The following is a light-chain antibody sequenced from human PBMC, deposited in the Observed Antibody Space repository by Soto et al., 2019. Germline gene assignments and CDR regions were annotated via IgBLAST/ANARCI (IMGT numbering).Light chain of an antibody. V-gene: IGKV4-1*01. CDR2: WAS. CDR1: QSVLHSSNNKNY. CDR3: QQYYSTPYT. Sequence: DIVMTQSPESLAVSLGERATINCKSSQSVLHSSNNKNYLAWYQQKPGQPPKLLIYWASTRESGVPDRFSGSGSGTDFTLTISSLPAEDVAVYYCQQYYSTPYTFGQGTKLEIK. J-gene: IGKJ2*01.